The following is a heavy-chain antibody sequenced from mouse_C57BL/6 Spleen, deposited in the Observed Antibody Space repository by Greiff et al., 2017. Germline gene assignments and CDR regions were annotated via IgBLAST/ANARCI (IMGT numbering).Heavy chain of an antibody. CDR1: GFSLTSYG. CDR3: ARNPSDWYFDV. J-gene: IGHJ1*03. CDR2: IWSGGST. Sequence: VQLQESGPGLVQPSQSLSITCTVSGFSLTSYGVHWVRQSPGTGLAWLGVIWSGGSTDYNAAFISRLSISKDKSKSQVFVKMKSLQADDTAIYYCARNPSDWYFDVWGTGTTVTVSS. V-gene: IGHV2-2*01.